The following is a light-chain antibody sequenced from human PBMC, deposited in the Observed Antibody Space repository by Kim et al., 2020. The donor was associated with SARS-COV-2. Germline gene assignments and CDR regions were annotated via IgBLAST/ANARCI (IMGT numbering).Light chain of an antibody. J-gene: IGKJ2*01. V-gene: IGKV1-6*01. CDR1: QAISNC. CDR3: QQDYSYPHT. CDR2: AAS. Sequence: AIQMTQSPSSLSASVGDRVIITCRASQAISNCLSWYQQKSGKAPKLLIYAASTLQSGVPSRFSGSGSGTDFTLTISSLQPEDFATYYCQQDYSYPHTFGQGTKLEI.